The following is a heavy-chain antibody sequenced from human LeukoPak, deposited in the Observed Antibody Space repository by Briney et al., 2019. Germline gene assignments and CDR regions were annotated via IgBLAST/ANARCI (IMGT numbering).Heavy chain of an antibody. CDR2: ISGSGGST. J-gene: IGHJ6*04. V-gene: IGHV3-23*01. CDR1: GFTFSSYA. CDR3: AKRGYRGYYYGMDV. D-gene: IGHD5-12*01. Sequence: PGGSLRLSCAASGFTFSSYAMSWVRQAPGQGLEWVSAISGSGGSTYYADPVKGRFTISRDNSKNTLYLQMNSLRAEDTAVYYCAKRGYRGYYYGMDVWGKGTTVTVSS.